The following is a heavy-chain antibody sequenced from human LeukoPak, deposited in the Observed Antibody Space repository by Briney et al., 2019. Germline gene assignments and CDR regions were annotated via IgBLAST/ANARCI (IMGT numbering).Heavy chain of an antibody. D-gene: IGHD3-22*01. CDR1: GLTFSSYS. J-gene: IGHJ3*02. V-gene: IGHV3-23*01. CDR3: AKGRIAYYDSSDAFDI. CDR2: ISVSGFST. Sequence: GGSLRLSCAASGLTFSSYSMNWVRQAPGKGLEWVSDISVSGFSTYYADSVKGRFTISRDMSKSTLYLQMNSLRAEDTAVYYCAKGRIAYYDSSDAFDIWGQGTMVTVSS.